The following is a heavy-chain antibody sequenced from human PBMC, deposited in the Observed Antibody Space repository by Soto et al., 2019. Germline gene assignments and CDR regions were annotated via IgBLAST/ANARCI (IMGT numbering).Heavy chain of an antibody. CDR1: GGSISSGGYY. Sequence: QVQLQESGGGLVKPSQTLSLTCTVSGGSISSGGYYWTWIRQHPGKGLEWIGYNYYSGITYYNPSLKSRVTISLDTSKNQFSLKLSSVTAADTAVYYCARGSSIAGLYYGMDVWGQGTTVTVSS. J-gene: IGHJ6*02. D-gene: IGHD6-6*01. V-gene: IGHV4-31*03. CDR2: NYYSGIT. CDR3: ARGSSIAGLYYGMDV.